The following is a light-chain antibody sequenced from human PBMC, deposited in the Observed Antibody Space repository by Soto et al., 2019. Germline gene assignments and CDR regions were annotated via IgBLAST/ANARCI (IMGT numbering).Light chain of an antibody. J-gene: IGKJ1*01. CDR3: KQRQNWPWK. CDR2: DTS. V-gene: IGKV3-11*01. Sequence: EIVLTQSPATLSLSPGERATLSCRASHSINNYLAWYQQKPGQAPRLLIYDTSNRATGIPARFSGSGSGTDFTLTISSLEPEDFAVYYCKQRQNWPWKFGQGTKVEIK. CDR1: HSINNY.